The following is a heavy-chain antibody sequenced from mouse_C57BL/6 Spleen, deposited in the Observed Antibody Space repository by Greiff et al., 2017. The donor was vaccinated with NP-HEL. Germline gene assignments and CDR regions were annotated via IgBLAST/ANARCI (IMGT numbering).Heavy chain of an antibody. J-gene: IGHJ4*01. D-gene: IGHD1-1*01. Sequence: QVQLPQPFPFLVSPFASVTLSFNASCYTFPCYCFPFFTPWPFPVLLLFCEFDPSVSFTYFHQTFKGTATFTVDTSSSTAYMQLSSLTSEDSAVYYCASPTPGSSYGYYAMDYWGQGTSVTVSS. V-gene: IGHV1-50*01. CDR1: CYTFPCYC. CDR2: FDPSVSFT. CDR3: ASPTPGSSYGYYAMDY.